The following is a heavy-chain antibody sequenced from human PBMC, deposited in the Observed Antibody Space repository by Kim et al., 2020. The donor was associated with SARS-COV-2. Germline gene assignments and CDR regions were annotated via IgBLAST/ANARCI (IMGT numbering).Heavy chain of an antibody. D-gene: IGHD3-22*01. J-gene: IGHJ4*02. V-gene: IGHV1-2*06. Sequence: ASVKVSCKASGYTFTDYYIHWVRQAPGQGLEWMGRINPGSGGTNYAQMFKGRVTVTTDTSISTAYMDLSGLRSDDTAVYYCARLKHYYDGSGYYGFDSWGQGTLVSVSS. CDR3: ARLKHYYDGSGYYGFDS. CDR1: GYTFTDYY. CDR2: INPGSGGT.